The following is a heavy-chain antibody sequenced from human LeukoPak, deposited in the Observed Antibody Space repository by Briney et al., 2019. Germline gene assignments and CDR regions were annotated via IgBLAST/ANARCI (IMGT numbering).Heavy chain of an antibody. D-gene: IGHD4-23*01. CDR2: IYYSGST. CDR3: ARHYYGGSGAFDI. J-gene: IGHJ3*02. Sequence: SETLSLTCTVSGGSISSYYWSWIRQPPGKGLEWIGYIYYSGSTNYNPSLKSRVTISVDTSKNQFSLTLSFVTAADTAIYYCARHYYGGSGAFDIWGQGTMVTVS. V-gene: IGHV4-59*08. CDR1: GGSISSYY.